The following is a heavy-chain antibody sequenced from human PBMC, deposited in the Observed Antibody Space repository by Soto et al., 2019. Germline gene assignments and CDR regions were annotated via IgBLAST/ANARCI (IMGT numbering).Heavy chain of an antibody. D-gene: IGHD2-2*02. Sequence: VGSLRLSCAASGSAFSSYGMHWVRQAPGKGLEWVAVISYDGSNKYYADSVKGRFTISRDNSKNTLYLQMNSLRAEDTAVYYCAKDRGGEPKRYCSSTSCYSYYYYGMDVWGQRTTVTVSS. V-gene: IGHV3-30*18. CDR2: ISYDGSNK. CDR1: GSAFSSYG. CDR3: AKDRGGEPKRYCSSTSCYSYYYYGMDV. J-gene: IGHJ6*02.